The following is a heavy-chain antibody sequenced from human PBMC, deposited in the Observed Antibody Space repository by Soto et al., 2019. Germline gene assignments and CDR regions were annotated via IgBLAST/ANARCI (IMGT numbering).Heavy chain of an antibody. CDR3: ARDFPLKEFDC. Sequence: QVQLVESGGGVVQPGRSLRLSCAASGFTFSDYFIHWVRQGPGKGLEWVAATSSDGSEKFYADSVKGRFTISRDNSKNTLYLQMNSLRVEDTAVDYCARDFPLKEFDCWGQGTRVTISS. J-gene: IGHJ4*02. CDR1: GFTFSDYF. V-gene: IGHV3-30*01. CDR2: TSSDGSEK.